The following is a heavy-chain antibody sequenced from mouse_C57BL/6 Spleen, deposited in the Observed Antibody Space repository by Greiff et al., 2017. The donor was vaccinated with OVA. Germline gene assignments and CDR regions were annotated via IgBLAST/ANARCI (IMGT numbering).Heavy chain of an antibody. CDR1: GYAFSSSW. J-gene: IGHJ2*01. CDR2: IYPGDGDT. CDR3: ARERGAHDY. Sequence: QVQLQQSGPELVKPGASVKISCKASGYAFSSSWMNWVKQRPGKGLEWIGRIYPGDGDTNYNGKFKGKATLTADKSSSTAYMQLSSLTSEDSAVYFCARERGAHDYWGQGTTLTVSS. V-gene: IGHV1-82*01.